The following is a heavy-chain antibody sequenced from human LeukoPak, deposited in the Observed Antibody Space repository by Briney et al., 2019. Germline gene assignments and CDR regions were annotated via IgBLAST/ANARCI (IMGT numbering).Heavy chain of an antibody. CDR1: GFTFSDHY. J-gene: IGHJ4*02. Sequence: GGSLRLSCAVSGFTFSDHYMDWVRQAPGKGLEWVGRSRNRAKSYTTDYAASVKGRFTISRDDSKSTLYLQMNSPETEDTAVYYCSRDATGDHWGRGTLVSVSS. V-gene: IGHV3-72*01. CDR3: SRDATGDH. CDR2: SRNRAKSYTT.